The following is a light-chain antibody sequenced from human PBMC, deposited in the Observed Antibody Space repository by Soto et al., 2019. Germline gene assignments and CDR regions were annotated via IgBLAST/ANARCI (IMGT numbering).Light chain of an antibody. V-gene: IGKV3-20*01. J-gene: IGKJ1*01. Sequence: ELVLTQSPGTLSLSPGERATLSCRASQSVSNNYLAWYQLKPGQAPRLLIYAASSRATGIPDRFSGSGSGTDFTHTSSRREPEDFAVDYWQPYATSRTFGQGTKVEIK. CDR2: AAS. CDR3: QPYATSRT. CDR1: QSVSNNY.